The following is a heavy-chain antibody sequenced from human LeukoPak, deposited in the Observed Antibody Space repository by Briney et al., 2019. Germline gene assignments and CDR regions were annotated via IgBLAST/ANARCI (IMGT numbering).Heavy chain of an antibody. J-gene: IGHJ4*02. V-gene: IGHV3-23*01. Sequence: GSLRLSCAASGFTFSSYAMSWVRQAPGKGLEWVSAISGSGGSTYYADSVKGRFIISRDNSKNTLYLQMNSLRAEDTAVYYCAKDERYCSSTSCYFIYWGQGTLVTVSS. D-gene: IGHD2-2*01. CDR1: GFTFSSYA. CDR2: ISGSGGST. CDR3: AKDERYCSSTSCYFIY.